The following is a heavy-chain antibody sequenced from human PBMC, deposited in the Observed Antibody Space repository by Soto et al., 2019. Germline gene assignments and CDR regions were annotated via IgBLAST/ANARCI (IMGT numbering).Heavy chain of an antibody. Sequence: EVQFLESGGDLVQPGGSLRLVCAASGFTFSNSGMRWVRQAPGQGLEWVSSIGPSGNTYYSDAVKGRFTISRDISKNTLFLQMDSLRAEDTATYYCAKLLHNSYYNVMDVWGQGTTVTVSS. CDR2: IGPSGNT. CDR3: AKLLHNSYYNVMDV. CDR1: GFTFSNSG. V-gene: IGHV3-23*01. D-gene: IGHD4-4*01. J-gene: IGHJ6*02.